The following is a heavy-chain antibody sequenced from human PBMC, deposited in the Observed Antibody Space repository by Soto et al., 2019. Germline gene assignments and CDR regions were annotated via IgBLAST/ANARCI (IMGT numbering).Heavy chain of an antibody. J-gene: IGHJ6*02. Sequence: QLQLQESGPGLVKPSETLSLTCTVSGGSISSSSYYWGWIRQPPGKGLEWIGSIYYSGSTYYNPSLKSRVTISVDTSKNQFSLKLSSVTAADTAVYYCASIPRLVVVAASSYYYYYYGMDVWGQGTTVTVSS. CDR2: IYYSGST. D-gene: IGHD2-15*01. CDR3: ASIPRLVVVAASSYYYYYYGMDV. V-gene: IGHV4-39*01. CDR1: GGSISSSSYY.